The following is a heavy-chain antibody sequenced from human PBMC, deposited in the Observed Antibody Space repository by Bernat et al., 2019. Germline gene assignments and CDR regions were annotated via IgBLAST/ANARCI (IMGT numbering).Heavy chain of an antibody. Sequence: QEQLVQSGAEVKNPGASVRLSCKASGYTFSSYYMHWVRQAPGQGLEWMGISRPSGGRTTYAQRFQGRVTMTRDTSTSTAYMELSGLTSEDTAVYYCARKRDYSYGMDVWGQGTTVTVSS. CDR1: GYTFSSYY. V-gene: IGHV1-46*01. CDR3: ARKRDYSYGMDV. CDR2: SRPSGGRT. J-gene: IGHJ6*02.